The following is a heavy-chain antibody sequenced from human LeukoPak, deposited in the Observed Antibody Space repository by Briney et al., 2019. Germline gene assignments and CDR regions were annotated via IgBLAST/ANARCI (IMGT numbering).Heavy chain of an antibody. Sequence: SETLSLTCTVSSGSISTSNYYWSWIRQPPGKGLEWIGEINHSGSTNYNPSLKSRVTISVDTSKNQFSLKLSSVTAADTAVYYCARRRGYSSPFDYWGQGTLVTVSS. J-gene: IGHJ4*02. V-gene: IGHV4-39*07. CDR3: ARRRGYSSPFDY. CDR2: INHSGST. CDR1: SGSISTSNYY. D-gene: IGHD5-18*01.